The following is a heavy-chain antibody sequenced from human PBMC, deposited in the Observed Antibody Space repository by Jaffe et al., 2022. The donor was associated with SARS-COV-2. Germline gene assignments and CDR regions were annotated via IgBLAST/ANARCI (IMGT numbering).Heavy chain of an antibody. CDR2: IFYSGNT. Sequence: QLQLQESGPGLVKPSETLSLTCTVSGGSISSSSYYWDWIRQPPGKGLEWVGSIFYSGNTYYNPSLKSRLTISVDTSKNQFSLKLSSVTAADTAVYYCSKSGDHGSGTFYNEPPDYWGQGTLVTVSS. D-gene: IGHD3-10*01. V-gene: IGHV4-39*01. CDR3: SKSGDHGSGTFYNEPPDY. J-gene: IGHJ4*02. CDR1: GGSISSSSYY.